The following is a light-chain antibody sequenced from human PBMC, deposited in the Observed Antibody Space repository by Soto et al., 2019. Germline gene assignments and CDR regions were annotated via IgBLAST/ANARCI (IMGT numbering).Light chain of an antibody. Sequence: QSALTQPASVSGSPGQSITISCTGTSSDVGGYNYVSWYQQHPGEVPKLLIYEVTNRPSGVSNRFFGSKSGNTASLTISGLQGEDEADYHCSSYTSSSTGVFGTGTKLTVL. V-gene: IGLV2-14*01. CDR3: SSYTSSSTGV. CDR1: SSDVGGYNY. CDR2: EVT. J-gene: IGLJ1*01.